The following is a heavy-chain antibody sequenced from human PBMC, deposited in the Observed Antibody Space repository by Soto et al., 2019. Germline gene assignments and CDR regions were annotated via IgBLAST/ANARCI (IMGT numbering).Heavy chain of an antibody. D-gene: IGHD6-19*01. J-gene: IGHJ4*02. V-gene: IGHV3-30*18. CDR2: VSHDGRNT. CDR1: GFTFSDYA. Sequence: VQLVESGGGVVQPGRSLRLSCAASGFTFSDYAMHWVRQAPGKGLEWVAVVSHDGRNTHYADSVKGRFTISRDSSKNTVSLEMTSLRAEATAVYSCAKGGRQWLVTSDFNYWGLGALVTVSS. CDR3: AKGGRQWLVTSDFNY.